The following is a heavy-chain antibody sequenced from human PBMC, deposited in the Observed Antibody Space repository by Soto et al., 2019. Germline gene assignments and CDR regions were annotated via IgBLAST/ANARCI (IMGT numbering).Heavy chain of an antibody. D-gene: IGHD2-2*01. J-gene: IGHJ5*02. V-gene: IGHV4-4*02. CDR3: ARVPIIVEIPPAPSGWFDP. CDR2: IHQGGST. Sequence: SETLSLTCTVSGDSISKTNWCSCVRQPPGKGLEWIGEIHQGGSTNYSPSLKGRVTISVDNSKNQFSLKLRSVSAADTAVYYCARVPIIVEIPPAPSGWFDPWGQGTLVTVSS. CDR1: GDSISKTNW.